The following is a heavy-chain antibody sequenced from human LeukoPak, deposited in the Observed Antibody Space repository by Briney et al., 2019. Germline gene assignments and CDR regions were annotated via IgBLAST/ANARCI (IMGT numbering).Heavy chain of an antibody. Sequence: PSETLSLTCTVSGGSISSYYWSWIRQPAGKGLEWIGHIYTTGTTNYNPSLKSRVTMSIDTSKNQFSLNLRSVTAADTAVYYCAKVAKYYYGSETYFFFDHWGQGTLVTVSS. D-gene: IGHD3-10*01. CDR2: IYTTGTT. V-gene: IGHV4-4*07. CDR3: AKVAKYYYGSETYFFFDH. CDR1: GGSISSYY. J-gene: IGHJ4*02.